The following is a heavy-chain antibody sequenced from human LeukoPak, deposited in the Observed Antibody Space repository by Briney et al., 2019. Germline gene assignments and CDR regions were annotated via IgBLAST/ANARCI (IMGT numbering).Heavy chain of an antibody. CDR2: INPNSGGT. D-gene: IGHD3-22*01. J-gene: IGHJ3*02. CDR3: AKDLFAKPSITMIVVPSFRGAFDI. Sequence: ASVKVSCKASGYTFTGYYMHWVRQALGQGLEWMGWINPNSGGTNYAQKFQGRVTMTRDTSISTAYMELSSLRSEDTAVYYCAKDLFAKPSITMIVVPSFRGAFDIWGQGTMVTVSS. V-gene: IGHV1-2*02. CDR1: GYTFTGYY.